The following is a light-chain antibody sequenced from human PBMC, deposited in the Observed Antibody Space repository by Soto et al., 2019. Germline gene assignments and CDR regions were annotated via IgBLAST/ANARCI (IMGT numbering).Light chain of an antibody. CDR2: GAS. Sequence: EIVLTQSPGTLSLSPGERATLSCRASQSVSRSYLAWYQQKPGQAPRLLIYGASIRATGIPDRFSGSGSGTDFSLTINKLEPEDFAVYYWQQYGDSPPWTFGQGTKVEIK. CDR1: QSVSRSY. CDR3: QQYGDSPPWT. V-gene: IGKV3-20*01. J-gene: IGKJ1*01.